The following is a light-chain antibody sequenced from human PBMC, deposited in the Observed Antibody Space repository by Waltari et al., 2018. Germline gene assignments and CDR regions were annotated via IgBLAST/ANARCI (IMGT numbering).Light chain of an antibody. CDR3: QTWGTGIRV. V-gene: IGLV4-69*01. CDR2: LNSDGTH. Sequence: QLVLTQSPSASASLGASVKLTCTLSSGHSNYAIAWHQQQPEKGPRYLMKLNSDGTHDKGDGIPDRFSGSSSGAERYLTISSLQSEDEADYYCQTWGTGIRVFGGGTKRTVL. J-gene: IGLJ3*02. CDR1: SGHSNYA.